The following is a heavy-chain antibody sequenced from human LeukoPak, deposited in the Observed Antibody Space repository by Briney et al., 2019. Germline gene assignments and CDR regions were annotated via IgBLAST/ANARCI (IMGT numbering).Heavy chain of an antibody. CDR1: GYTFTSYG. CDR2: ISAYNGNT. V-gene: IGHV1-18*01. D-gene: IGHD2-2*01. J-gene: IGHJ5*02. CDR3: ARILPTTSLGYCSSTSCYSGWFDP. Sequence: ASVKVSCKASGYTFTSYGISWVRQAPGQGLEWMGWISAYNGNTNYAQKLQGRVTMTTDTSTSTAYMELRSLRSDDTAVYYCARILPTTSLGYCSSTSCYSGWFDPWGQGTLVTVSS.